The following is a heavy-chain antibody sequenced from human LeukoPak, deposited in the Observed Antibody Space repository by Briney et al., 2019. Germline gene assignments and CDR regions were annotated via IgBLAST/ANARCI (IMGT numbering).Heavy chain of an antibody. J-gene: IGHJ4*02. Sequence: ASVKVSCKASGYTFTGYYMHWVRQAPGQGLEWMGWINPNSGGTNYAQKFQGRVTMTRDTSISTAYMELSRLRSDDTAVYYCARADSGNSEIDYWGQGTLVTVSS. D-gene: IGHD4-23*01. CDR1: GYTFTGYY. V-gene: IGHV1-2*02. CDR3: ARADSGNSEIDY. CDR2: INPNSGGT.